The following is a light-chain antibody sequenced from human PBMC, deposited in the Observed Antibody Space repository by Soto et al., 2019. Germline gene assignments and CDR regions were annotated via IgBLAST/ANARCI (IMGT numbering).Light chain of an antibody. CDR1: SSNIGAGYD. CDR3: QAYDTSLSGSGV. CDR2: GNN. V-gene: IGLV1-40*01. Sequence: QSVLTQPPSVSGAPGQRVTISCTGSSSNIGAGYDVHWYQQFPGTAPKLLIYGNNNRPSGVPDRFSGSKSGTSASLAITGLQAEDGADYYCQAYDTSLSGSGVFGGGTKLTVL. J-gene: IGLJ3*02.